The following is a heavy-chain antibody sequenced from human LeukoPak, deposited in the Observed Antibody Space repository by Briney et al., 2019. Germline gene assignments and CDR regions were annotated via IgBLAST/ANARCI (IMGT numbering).Heavy chain of an antibody. CDR1: GFSFTDFA. D-gene: IGHD1-14*01. J-gene: IGHJ4*02. CDR3: ARLTGNRFDC. CDR2: SGGRGTGT. Sequence: GGSLRLSCAASGFSFTDFALSCVRQAPGKGLEWVSVSGGRGTGTFYGDSVKGRFTISRDSSKNALFLQMNSLRVEDTALYYCARLTGNRFDCWGQGALVTVSS. V-gene: IGHV3-23*01.